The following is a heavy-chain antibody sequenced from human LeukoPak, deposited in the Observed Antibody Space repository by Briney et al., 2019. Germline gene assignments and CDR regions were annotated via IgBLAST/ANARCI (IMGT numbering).Heavy chain of an antibody. CDR3: ATSRGSSTSCYDY. CDR1: GYTFTSYD. Sequence: GASVKVSCKASGYTFTSYDINWVRRATGQGLEWMGWMNPNSGNTGYAQKFQGRVTITRNTSISTAYMELSSLRSEDTAVYYCATSRGSSTSCYDYWGQGTLVTVSS. CDR2: MNPNSGNT. J-gene: IGHJ4*02. D-gene: IGHD2-2*01. V-gene: IGHV1-8*03.